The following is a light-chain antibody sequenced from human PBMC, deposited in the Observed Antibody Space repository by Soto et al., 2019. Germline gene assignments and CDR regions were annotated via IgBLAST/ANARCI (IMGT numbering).Light chain of an antibody. Sequence: QSALTQPPSASGTPGQRVTISCSGSSSKIGRNTVNWYQQLPGTAPKLLIYSNNQRPSGVPDRFSGSKSGTSASLAISVLQSEDEADYYCAAWDDSLNGRYVFGTGTKVTVL. V-gene: IGLV1-44*01. CDR3: AAWDDSLNGRYV. CDR1: SSKIGRNT. J-gene: IGLJ1*01. CDR2: SNN.